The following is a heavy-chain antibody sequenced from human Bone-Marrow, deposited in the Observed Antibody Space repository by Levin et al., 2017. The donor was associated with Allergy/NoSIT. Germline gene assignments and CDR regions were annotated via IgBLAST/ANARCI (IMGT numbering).Heavy chain of an antibody. CDR2: ISYDGSNK. CDR1: GFTFSSYA. Sequence: SCAASGFTFSSYAMHWVRQAPGNGLEWVAVISYDGSNKYYADSVKGRFTISRDNSKNTLYLQMNSLRAEDTAVYYCARDMRAWGVVVINGDNDYWGQGTLVTVSS. D-gene: IGHD3-22*01. V-gene: IGHV3-30*04. CDR3: ARDMRAWGVVVINGDNDY. J-gene: IGHJ4*02.